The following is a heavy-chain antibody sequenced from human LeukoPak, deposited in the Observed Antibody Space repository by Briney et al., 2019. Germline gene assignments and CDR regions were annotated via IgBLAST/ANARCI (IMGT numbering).Heavy chain of an antibody. V-gene: IGHV4-59*12. J-gene: IGHJ4*02. CDR3: ARGAGYIFDY. Sequence: SETLSFTCTVSGGSISTYYWTWIRQPPGKGLEWIGYIYYSGSTNYNPSLKSRVTISVDTSKNQFSLKLSSVTAADTAVYYCARGAGYIFDYWSQGTLVTVSS. CDR1: GGSISTYY. CDR2: IYYSGST. D-gene: IGHD2-2*02.